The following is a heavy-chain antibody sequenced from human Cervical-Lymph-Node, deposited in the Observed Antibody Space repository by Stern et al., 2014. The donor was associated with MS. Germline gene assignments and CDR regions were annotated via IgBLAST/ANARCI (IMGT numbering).Heavy chain of an antibody. J-gene: IGHJ2*01. D-gene: IGHD2-8*01. Sequence: QLQESGPGLVKPSQTLSLTCTISGGSINSYYWSWIRPHPGKGLEWIGYIYYSGYTYYNPSLDNRVVISVDASKNQFSLKLTSVTAADTAVYYCARDATKPTPGYFDLWGRGTLVTVSS. CDR1: GGSINSYY. CDR3: ARDATKPTPGYFDL. V-gene: IGHV4-31*03. CDR2: IYYSGYT.